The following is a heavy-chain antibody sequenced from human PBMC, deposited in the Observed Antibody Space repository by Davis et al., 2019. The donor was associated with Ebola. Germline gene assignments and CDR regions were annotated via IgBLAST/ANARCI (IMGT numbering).Heavy chain of an antibody. CDR1: GFTFSSYG. J-gene: IGHJ6*02. D-gene: IGHD2-15*01. V-gene: IGHV1-18*01. CDR3: ARDSPRRGCSGGSCYSYGMDV. CDR2: ISAYNGNT. Sequence: PGGSLRLSCAASGFTFSSYGMHWVRQAPGQGLEWMGWISAYNGNTNYAQKLQGRVTMTTDTSTSTAYMELRSLRSDDTAVYYCARDSPRRGCSGGSCYSYGMDVWGQGTTVTVSS.